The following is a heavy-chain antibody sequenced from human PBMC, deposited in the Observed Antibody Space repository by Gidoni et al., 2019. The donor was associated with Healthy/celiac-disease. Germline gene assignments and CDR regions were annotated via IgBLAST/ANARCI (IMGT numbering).Heavy chain of an antibody. CDR2: IYYSGST. CDR3: ARHHQKNIAAKVSDYVWGSYRRDYYYYGMDV. J-gene: IGHJ6*02. V-gene: IGHV4-39*01. Sequence: QLQLQESGPGLVKPSETLSLTCPVSGGSIRSSSYYWGWIRQPPGKGLGWIGNIYYSGSTYYNPSLKSRVTISVDTSKNQFSLKLSSVTAADTAVYYCARHHQKNIAAKVSDYVWGSYRRDYYYYGMDVWGQGTTVTVSS. CDR1: GGSIRSSSYY. D-gene: IGHD3-16*02.